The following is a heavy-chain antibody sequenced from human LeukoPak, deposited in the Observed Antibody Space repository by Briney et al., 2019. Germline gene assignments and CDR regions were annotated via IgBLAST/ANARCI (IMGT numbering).Heavy chain of an antibody. CDR1: GFTVSSNY. V-gene: IGHV3-53*01. CDR3: ARDRGATWIDY. Sequence: GGSLRLSCAASGFTVSSNYMSWVRQAPGKGLEWVSVIYSGGSTYYADSVKGRFTISRDNSKNTLYLQMNSLRAEDTAVYYRARDRGATWIDYWGQGTLVTVSS. D-gene: IGHD1-26*01. J-gene: IGHJ4*02. CDR2: IYSGGST.